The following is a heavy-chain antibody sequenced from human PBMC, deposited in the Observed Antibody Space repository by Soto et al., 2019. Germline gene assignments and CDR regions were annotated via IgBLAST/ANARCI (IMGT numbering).Heavy chain of an antibody. CDR1: GFTFSSYG. V-gene: IGHV3-23*01. CDR2: TSGSGDTT. D-gene: IGHD3-10*01. CDR3: AKDLGYDGSGIEI. Sequence: EVQLLGSGGGLVQSGGSLRLSCAAAGFTFSSYGMSWVRQAPGKGLGWVSATSGSGDTTYYADSVKGRFTISRDNSKNTLYLQMNSLRAEDTAVYYCAKDLGYDGSGIEIWGQGTLVSVSS. J-gene: IGHJ4*02.